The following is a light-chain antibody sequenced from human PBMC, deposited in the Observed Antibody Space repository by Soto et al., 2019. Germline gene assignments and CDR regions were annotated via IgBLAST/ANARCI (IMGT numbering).Light chain of an antibody. J-gene: IGLJ3*02. CDR3: QVWDSGSDQRV. CDR2: DHS. CDR1: NIGTKR. Sequence: SYVLTQPPSVSVAPGQTARITCGGDNIGTKRVHWYHQKPGQAPVLVVYDHSDRPSGIPERFSGSNSGNTATLTISRVQIGDEADYYCQVWDSGSDQRVFGGGTKLTVL. V-gene: IGLV3-21*02.